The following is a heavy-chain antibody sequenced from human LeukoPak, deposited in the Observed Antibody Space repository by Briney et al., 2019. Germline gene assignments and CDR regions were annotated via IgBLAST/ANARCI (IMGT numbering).Heavy chain of an antibody. D-gene: IGHD6-19*01. V-gene: IGHV1-69*13. CDR2: IIPIFGTA. J-gene: IGHJ6*02. Sequence: SVKVSCKASGGTFSSYAISWVRQAPGQGLEWMGGIIPIFGTANYAQKFQGRVTITADESTSTAYMELSSLRSEDTAVYYCAGEFSRVGWYWLGYSYYVRAVWGQGTTVPAS. CDR3: AGEFSRVGWYWLGYSYYVRAV. CDR1: GGTFSSYA.